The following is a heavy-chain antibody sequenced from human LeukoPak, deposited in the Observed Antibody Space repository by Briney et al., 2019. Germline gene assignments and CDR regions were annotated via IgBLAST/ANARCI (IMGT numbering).Heavy chain of an antibody. Sequence: GGSLRLSCAASGFTFSSYSMNWVRQAPGKGLEWVSYISSSSSTIYYADSVKGRFTISRDNAKNSLYLQMNSLRAEDTAVYYCARGLYYDSSGSFDYWGQGTLVTVSS. CDR3: ARGLYYDSSGSFDY. CDR2: ISSSSSTI. J-gene: IGHJ4*02. CDR1: GFTFSSYS. D-gene: IGHD3-22*01. V-gene: IGHV3-48*01.